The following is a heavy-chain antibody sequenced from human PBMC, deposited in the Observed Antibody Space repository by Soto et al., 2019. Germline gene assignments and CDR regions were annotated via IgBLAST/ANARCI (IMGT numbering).Heavy chain of an antibody. V-gene: IGHV3-11*01. J-gene: IGHJ4*02. D-gene: IGHD3-22*01. Sequence: QVQLAESGGGLVQPSGSLRIACVASGFTFSDYYMSWVRQAPGKGLEWVSYISSSGNTIYYADSVKGRFTISRDNAKNSVYLQMNSLRAEDTALYFCAKMSSENYYDPVFSWGQGTLVTVSS. CDR2: ISSSGNTI. CDR1: GFTFSDYY. CDR3: AKMSSENYYDPVFS.